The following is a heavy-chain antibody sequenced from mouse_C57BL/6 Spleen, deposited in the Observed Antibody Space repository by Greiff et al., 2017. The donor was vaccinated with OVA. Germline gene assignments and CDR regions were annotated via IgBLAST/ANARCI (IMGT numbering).Heavy chain of an antibody. CDR3: ARAGGYSNYYAMDY. D-gene: IGHD2-5*01. CDR1: GISITTGNYR. V-gene: IGHV3-5*01. Sequence: EVHLVESGPGLVKPSQTVFLTCTVTGISITTGNYRWSWIRQFPGNKLEWIGYIYYSGTITYNPSLTSRTTITRDTPKNQFFLEMNSLTAEDTATYYCARAGGYSNYYAMDYWGQGTSVTVSS. CDR2: IYYSGTI. J-gene: IGHJ4*01.